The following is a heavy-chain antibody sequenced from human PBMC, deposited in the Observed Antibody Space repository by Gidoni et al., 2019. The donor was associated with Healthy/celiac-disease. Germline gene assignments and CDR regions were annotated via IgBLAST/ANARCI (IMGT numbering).Heavy chain of an antibody. D-gene: IGHD5-18*01. J-gene: IGHJ6*03. CDR3: AKGPRVDTAMVDYYYYMDV. V-gene: IGHV1-69*04. Sequence: HVQLVQSGAEVKKPGSSVQVSCQASGGTFSSYAISWVRPAPGQGLEWMGRIIPILGIANYAQKFQGRVTITADKSTSTAYMELSSLRSEDTAVYYCAKGPRVDTAMVDYYYYMDVWGKGTTVTVSS. CDR2: IIPILGIA. CDR1: GGTFSSYA.